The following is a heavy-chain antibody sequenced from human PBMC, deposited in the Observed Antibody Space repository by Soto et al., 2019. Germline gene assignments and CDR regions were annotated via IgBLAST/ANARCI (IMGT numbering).Heavy chain of an antibody. J-gene: IGHJ6*02. D-gene: IGHD2-2*01. Sequence: PSETLSLTCTVSGDSVTSGSHYWSWIRQPPGKGLEYIGYIFYSENTSYHPSLKSRVTISVDTSKNQFSLKLSSVTAADTAVYYCARGGYCSSTSCLYYYYYYGMDVWGQGTTVTVSS. CDR2: IFYSENT. V-gene: IGHV4-61*01. CDR1: GDSVTSGSHY. CDR3: ARGGYCSSTSCLYYYYYYGMDV.